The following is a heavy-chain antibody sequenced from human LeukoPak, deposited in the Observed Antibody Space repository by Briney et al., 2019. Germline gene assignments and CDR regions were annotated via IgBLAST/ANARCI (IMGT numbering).Heavy chain of an antibody. CDR2: IYYSGST. V-gene: IGHV4-39*01. CDR1: GGSISSSSYY. J-gene: IGHJ4*02. CDR3: ARGEILEWLLF. Sequence: PSETLSLTCTVSGGSISSSSYYWGWIRQPPGKGLEWIGSIYYSGSTYYNPSLKSRVTISVDTSKNQFSLKLSSVTAADTAVYYCARGEILEWLLFWGQGTLVTVSS. D-gene: IGHD3-3*01.